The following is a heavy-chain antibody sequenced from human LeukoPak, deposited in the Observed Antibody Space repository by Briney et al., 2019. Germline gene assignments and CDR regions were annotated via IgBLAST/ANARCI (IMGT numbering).Heavy chain of an antibody. Sequence: GGSLRLSCAASGFTFSNAWMSWVRQAPGKGLEWVGRIKSKTDGGTTDYAAPVKGRFTISRDDSKNTLYLQMNSLKTEDTAVYYCTTDLGFRGYSSSSPLNYWGQGTLVTVSS. CDR1: GFTFSNAW. D-gene: IGHD6-6*01. CDR3: TTDLGFRGYSSSSPLNY. V-gene: IGHV3-15*01. CDR2: IKSKTDGGTT. J-gene: IGHJ4*02.